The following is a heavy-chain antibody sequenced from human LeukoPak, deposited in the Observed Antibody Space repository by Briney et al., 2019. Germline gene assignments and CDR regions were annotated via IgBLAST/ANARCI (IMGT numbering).Heavy chain of an antibody. CDR3: ARDPLGNWYFDL. D-gene: IGHD7-27*01. Sequence: PSETLSLTCTVSGYSISSGYYWGWIRQPPGKGLEWIGSIYHSGSTYYNPSLKSRVTISVDTSKNQFSLKLSSVTAADTAVYYCARDPLGNWYFDLWGRGTLVTVSS. CDR1: GYSISSGYY. J-gene: IGHJ2*01. CDR2: IYHSGST. V-gene: IGHV4-38-2*02.